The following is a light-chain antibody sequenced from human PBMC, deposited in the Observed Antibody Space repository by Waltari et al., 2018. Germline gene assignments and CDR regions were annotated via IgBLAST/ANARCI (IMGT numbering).Light chain of an antibody. Sequence: QSVLTQPSSASGTPGQRVPISCSGSSSNIGSNYVSWYQQLPGTAPNLLIHTGNQRPSGVPSRFSASKAGASASLAISGLRSDEEADYYCAAWDDSLTGRVFGGGTKLTVL. V-gene: IGLV1-47*01. J-gene: IGLJ3*02. CDR3: AAWDDSLTGRV. CDR2: TGN. CDR1: SSNIGSNY.